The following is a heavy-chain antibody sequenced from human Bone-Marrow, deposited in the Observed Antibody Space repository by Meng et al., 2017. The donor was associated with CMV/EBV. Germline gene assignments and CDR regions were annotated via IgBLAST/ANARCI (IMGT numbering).Heavy chain of an antibody. CDR2: MNPNSGNT. V-gene: IGHV1-8*01. D-gene: IGHD4-17*01. Sequence: ASVKVSCKASGYTFTSYDINWVRQATGQGLEWMGWMNPNSGNTGYAQKFQDRVTMTRNTSISTAYMELSSLRSEDTAVYYCARVKRSVDAFDIWGQGTMVTVSS. CDR3: ARVKRSVDAFDI. J-gene: IGHJ3*02. CDR1: GYTFTSYD.